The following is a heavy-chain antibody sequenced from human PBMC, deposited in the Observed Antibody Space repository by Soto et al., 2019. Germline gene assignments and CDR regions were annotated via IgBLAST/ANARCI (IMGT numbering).Heavy chain of an antibody. V-gene: IGHV4-59*01. CDR2: IYYSGTT. CDR3: ARRVGAAAGYWYFDL. D-gene: IGHD6-13*01. Sequence: QVQLQESGPGLVKPSETLSLTCTVSGGSISPYYWSWIRQPPGKGLEWIGYIYYSGTTNYNPSLKSRITISVDTSKNQVSLKLSSVTVADTAIYYCARRVGAAAGYWYFDLWGRGTLVTVSP. J-gene: IGHJ2*01. CDR1: GGSISPYY.